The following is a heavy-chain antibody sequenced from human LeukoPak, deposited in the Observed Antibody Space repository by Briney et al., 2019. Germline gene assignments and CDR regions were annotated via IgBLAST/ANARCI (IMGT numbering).Heavy chain of an antibody. V-gene: IGHV3-23*01. J-gene: IGHJ4*02. CDR1: GFTFSNCA. CDR3: AKEGYSSSWYAEG. Sequence: GGSLRLSCAASGFTFSNCAMSWVRQAPGKGLEWVSAISGSGTKTYYTDSVKGRFTISRDKSKNTLSLQMNSLRAEDTAIYYCAKEGYSSSWYAEGWGQGTLVTVSS. CDR2: ISGSGTKT. D-gene: IGHD6-13*01.